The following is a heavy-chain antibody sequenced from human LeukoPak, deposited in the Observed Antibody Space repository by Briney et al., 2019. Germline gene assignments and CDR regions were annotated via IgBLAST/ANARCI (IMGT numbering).Heavy chain of an antibody. Sequence: GRSLRLSCAASGFTFDDYAMHWVRQAPGKGLEWVSGISWNSGSIGYADSVKGRSTISRDNAKNSLYLQMNSLRAEDMALYYCAKAVGSGYSYGTFDYWGQGTLVTVSS. D-gene: IGHD5-18*01. CDR3: AKAVGSGYSYGTFDY. CDR2: ISWNSGSI. V-gene: IGHV3-9*03. CDR1: GFTFDDYA. J-gene: IGHJ4*02.